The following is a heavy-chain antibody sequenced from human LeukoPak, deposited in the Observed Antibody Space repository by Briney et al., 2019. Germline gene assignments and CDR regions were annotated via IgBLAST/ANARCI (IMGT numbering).Heavy chain of an antibody. CDR2: IYHSGSI. D-gene: IGHD3-3*01. CDR1: GGSISRSNW. CDR3: AREDYDDSGAWYFDL. V-gene: IGHV4-4*02. J-gene: IGHJ2*01. Sequence: SGTLSLTCAVSGGSISRSNWWSWVRQPPGKGLEWIGEIYHSGSINYNPSLKSRVTISVDKSKNQFSLKLSSVTAADTAVYYCAREDYDDSGAWYFDLWGRGTLVTVSS.